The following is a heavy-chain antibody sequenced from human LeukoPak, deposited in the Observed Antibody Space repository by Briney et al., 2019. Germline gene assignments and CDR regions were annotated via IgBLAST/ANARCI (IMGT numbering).Heavy chain of an antibody. CDR2: ISSSSSYK. J-gene: IGHJ5*02. D-gene: IGHD3-10*01. CDR3: ARDRGVRGGAVNWFDP. CDR1: GFTFSSYS. Sequence: GGSLRLSCAASGFTFSSYSMNWVRQAPGKGLEWVSSISSSSSYKYYADSLKGRFTISRDNSKNSLYLQMNSLRAEDTAVYYCARDRGVRGGAVNWFDPWGQGTLVTVSS. V-gene: IGHV3-21*01.